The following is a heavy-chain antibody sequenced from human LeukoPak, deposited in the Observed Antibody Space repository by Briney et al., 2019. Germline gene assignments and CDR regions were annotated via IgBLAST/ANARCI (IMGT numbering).Heavy chain of an antibody. Sequence: ASVQVSCKASGYSFTGYGISWVRQAPGQGLEWMGWISAYNGNTNYAQKLQGRVTVTTDTSTSTAYMELRSLRSDDTAVYYCARDCDRSGYYCYWGQGTLVTVSS. D-gene: IGHD3-22*01. CDR2: ISAYNGNT. V-gene: IGHV1-18*01. CDR3: ARDCDRSGYYCY. CDR1: GYSFTGYG. J-gene: IGHJ4*02.